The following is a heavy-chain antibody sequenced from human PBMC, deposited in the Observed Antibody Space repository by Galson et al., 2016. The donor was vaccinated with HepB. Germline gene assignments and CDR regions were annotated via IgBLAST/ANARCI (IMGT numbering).Heavy chain of an antibody. CDR3: AREEGVHYDNSHYHGYLDY. CDR2: ISTDGNTQ. CDR1: GFTFSGYS. Sequence: SLRLSCAASGFTFSGYSIHRVRQAPGKGLEWVAVISTDGNTQWYADSAKGRFTVSRDNSKNTLDLQMNTLRAEDTAVFYCAREEGVHYDNSHYHGYLDYWGQGSLVTVSS. V-gene: IGHV3-30-3*01. J-gene: IGHJ4*02. D-gene: IGHD3-22*01.